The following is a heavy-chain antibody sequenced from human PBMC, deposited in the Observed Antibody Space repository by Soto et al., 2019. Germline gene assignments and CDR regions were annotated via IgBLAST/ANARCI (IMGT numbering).Heavy chain of an antibody. V-gene: IGHV3-23*01. CDR3: AKDRLAGNFDY. CDR2: VSASGGDT. Sequence: GGSLRLSCAASGFTFSSYAMTWVRQAPGKGLEWASVVSASGGDTFYADSVKGRFTISRDNSKNTLYLQMNGLRVEDTAVYYCAKDRLAGNFDYWGQGTQVTVSS. J-gene: IGHJ4*02. CDR1: GFTFSSYA.